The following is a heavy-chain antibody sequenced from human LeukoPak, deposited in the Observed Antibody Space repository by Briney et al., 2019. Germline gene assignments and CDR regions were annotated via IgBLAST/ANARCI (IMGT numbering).Heavy chain of an antibody. D-gene: IGHD6-6*01. CDR3: AKAPRYSSSPLHY. Sequence: PSETLSLTCTVSGGSISSSSYYWGWIRQPPGKGLEWIGSIYYSGSTYYNPSLKSRVTISVDTSKNQFSLKLSSVTAADTAVYYCAKAPRYSSSPLHYWGQGTLATVSS. J-gene: IGHJ4*02. CDR2: IYYSGST. CDR1: GGSISSSSYY. V-gene: IGHV4-39*07.